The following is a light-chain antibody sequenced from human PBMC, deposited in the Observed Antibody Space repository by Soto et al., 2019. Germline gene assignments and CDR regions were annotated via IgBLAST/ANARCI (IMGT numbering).Light chain of an antibody. CDR1: QSVTNSY. Sequence: EIVMTQSPVTLSVSPGERATLSCRASQSVTNSYLAWYQQKPGQAPRLLIFGASTWAAGIPARFSGSGSGTEFTLTISSLQSEDFAVYYCQQYSNWPLTFGGGTKVEIK. CDR3: QQYSNWPLT. CDR2: GAS. J-gene: IGKJ4*01. V-gene: IGKV3-15*01.